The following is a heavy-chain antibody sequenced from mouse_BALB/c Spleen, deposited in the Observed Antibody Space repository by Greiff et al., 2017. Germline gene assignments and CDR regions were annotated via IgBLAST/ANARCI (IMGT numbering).Heavy chain of an antibody. J-gene: IGHJ3*01. CDR1: GYTFTSYN. CDR3: ARTFVTTAPWFAY. D-gene: IGHD1-2*01. CDR2: INPSNGRT. V-gene: IGHV1S81*02. Sequence: VQLQQSGAELVRSGASVKMSCKASGYTFTSYNMHWVKQTPGQGLEWIGEINPSNGRTNYNEKFKSKATLTVDKSSSTAYMQLSSLTSEDSAVYYCARTFVTTAPWFAYWGQGTLVTVSA.